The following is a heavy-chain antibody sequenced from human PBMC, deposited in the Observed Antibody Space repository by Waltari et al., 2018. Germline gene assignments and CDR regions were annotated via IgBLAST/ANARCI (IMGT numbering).Heavy chain of an antibody. V-gene: IGHV4-59*01. CDR1: SGSISSNY. CDR3: ARNYCSSPSCFDAGFDY. J-gene: IGHJ4*02. D-gene: IGHD2-2*01. Sequence: QVQLQESGPGLVKPSETLSLSCTVSSGSISSNYWSWIRQPPGKGLEWIGHIYFSGSTNYNPSLKSRATISVDTSKNQVSLRVTSVTATDTAVYYCARNYCSSPSCFDAGFDYWGQGTLVTVSS. CDR2: IYFSGST.